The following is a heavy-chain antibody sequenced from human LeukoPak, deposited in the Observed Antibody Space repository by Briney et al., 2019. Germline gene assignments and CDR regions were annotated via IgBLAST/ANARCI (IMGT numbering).Heavy chain of an antibody. Sequence: SETLSLTCAVYGGSFSGYYWSWIRQPPGKGLEWIGEINHGGSTNYNPSLKSRVTMSVDTSKNQFSLKLSSVTAADTAVYYCARSITIFGVVYGMDVWGQGTTVTVSS. D-gene: IGHD3-3*01. CDR2: INHGGST. CDR1: GGSFSGYY. J-gene: IGHJ6*02. V-gene: IGHV4-34*01. CDR3: ARSITIFGVVYGMDV.